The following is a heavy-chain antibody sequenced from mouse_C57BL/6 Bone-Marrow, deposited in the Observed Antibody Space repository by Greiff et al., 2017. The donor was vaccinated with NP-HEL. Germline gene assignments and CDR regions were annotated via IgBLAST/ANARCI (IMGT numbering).Heavy chain of an antibody. Sequence: VQLQQSGTVLARPGASVKMSCKTSGYTFTSYWMHWVKQRPGQGLEWIGAIYPGNSDTSYNQKFKGKAKLTAVTSANTAYMELSSLTNEDSSVYYSTRDTAVVAPYYFDYWGKGTTLTVAS. D-gene: IGHD1-1*01. CDR2: IYPGNSDT. CDR1: GYTFTSYW. CDR3: TRDTAVVAPYYFDY. V-gene: IGHV1-5*01. J-gene: IGHJ2*01.